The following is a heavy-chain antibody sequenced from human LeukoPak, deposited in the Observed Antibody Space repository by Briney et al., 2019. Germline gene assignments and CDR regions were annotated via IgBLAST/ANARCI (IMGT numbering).Heavy chain of an antibody. J-gene: IGHJ4*02. CDR1: GFTFSGSA. CDR3: TMYSSSSYVLY. D-gene: IGHD6-6*01. Sequence: PGGSLRLSCAASGFTFSGSAMHWVRQASGKGLEWVGRIRSKANSYATAYAASVKGRFTISRDDSKNTAYLQMNSLKTEATAVYYCTMYSSSSYVLYWGQGTLVTVSS. CDR2: IRSKANSYAT. V-gene: IGHV3-73*01.